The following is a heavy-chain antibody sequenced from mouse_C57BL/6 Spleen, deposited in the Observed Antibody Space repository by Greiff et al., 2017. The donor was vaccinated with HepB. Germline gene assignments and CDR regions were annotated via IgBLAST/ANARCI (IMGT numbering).Heavy chain of an antibody. D-gene: IGHD2-3*01. V-gene: IGHV5-17*01. Sequence: EVKLVESGGGLVKPGGSLKLSCAASGFTFSDYGMHWVRQAPEKGLEWVAYISSGSSTIYYADTVKGRFTISRENAKNTLFMQMTRLRSEDTAMYYCAQRWAFDYWGQGTPLTVSP. CDR3: AQRWAFDY. CDR1: GFTFSDYG. J-gene: IGHJ2*01. CDR2: ISSGSSTI.